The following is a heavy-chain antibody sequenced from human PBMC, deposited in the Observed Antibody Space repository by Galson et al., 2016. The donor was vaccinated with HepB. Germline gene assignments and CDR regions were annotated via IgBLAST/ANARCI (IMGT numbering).Heavy chain of an antibody. V-gene: IGHV3-33*01. J-gene: IGHJ4*02. CDR3: ARDLGSSWWSGSFDF. CDR1: GFTLSGHG. CDR2: IWYDGSNK. D-gene: IGHD6-13*01. Sequence: SLRLSCAVSGFTLSGHGLHWVRQAPGTGLEWVAIIWYDGSNKYYADSVKERFTSSRDTSKNTLYLQMNSLRAEDTAVYYCARDLGSSWWSGSFDFWGQGSLVTVSS.